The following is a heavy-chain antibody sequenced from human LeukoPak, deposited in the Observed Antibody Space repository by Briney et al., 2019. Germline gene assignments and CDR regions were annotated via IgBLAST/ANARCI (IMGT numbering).Heavy chain of an antibody. V-gene: IGHV3-30*02. CDR3: AQDNGDYSAYFQN. J-gene: IGHJ1*01. CDR1: GFTFSIYG. Sequence: GGSLRLSCAASGFTFSIYGMHWVRQAPGKGLEWVAFIRYDGSNKHYRDSVKGRFTISRDNSKNTLDLQMNSLRTEDTAVYYCAQDNGDYSAYFQNWGQGTLVTVSS. CDR2: IRYDGSNK. D-gene: IGHD4-17*01.